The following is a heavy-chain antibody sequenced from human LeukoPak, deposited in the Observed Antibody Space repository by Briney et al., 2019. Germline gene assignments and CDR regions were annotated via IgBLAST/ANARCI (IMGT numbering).Heavy chain of an antibody. Sequence: ASVKVSCKASGYTFTSYGISWVRQAPGQGLEWMGWISAYSGNTNYAQKLQGRVTMTTDTSTSTAYMELRSLRSDDTAVYYCARADIVATIGGFDYWGQGTLVTVSS. J-gene: IGHJ4*02. CDR1: GYTFTSYG. V-gene: IGHV1-18*01. D-gene: IGHD5-12*01. CDR2: ISAYSGNT. CDR3: ARADIVATIGGFDY.